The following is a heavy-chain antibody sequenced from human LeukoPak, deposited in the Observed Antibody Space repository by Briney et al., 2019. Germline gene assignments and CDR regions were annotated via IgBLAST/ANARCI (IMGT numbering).Heavy chain of an antibody. V-gene: IGHV3-11*01. Sequence: GGSLRPSCAASGFIFSDYYMTWMRQIPGKGLEWVAYISGSGTTMDYAKSVKGRFTISRDNAKDSLYLQMNSLEAGDTAVYYCAKGHTYGMIWGQGTLVSVSS. D-gene: IGHD2-8*01. CDR2: ISGSGTTM. J-gene: IGHJ4*02. CDR3: AKGHTYGMI. CDR1: GFIFSDYY.